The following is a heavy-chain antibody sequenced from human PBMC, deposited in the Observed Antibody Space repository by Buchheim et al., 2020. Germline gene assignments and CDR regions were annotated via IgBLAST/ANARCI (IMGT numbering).Heavy chain of an antibody. CDR1: TGSISSRNW. Sequence: QLQLQESGPGLVKPSGTLSLTCAVSTGSISSRNWWTWVRQPPGKGLEWIGEIFHSGSASYNPSLKSRVSISVDKSKNQFSLNLSSVTAADTAVYYCARDPYGDGSFDYWGQGTL. CDR2: IFHSGSA. D-gene: IGHD2-21*02. V-gene: IGHV4-4*02. J-gene: IGHJ4*02. CDR3: ARDPYGDGSFDY.